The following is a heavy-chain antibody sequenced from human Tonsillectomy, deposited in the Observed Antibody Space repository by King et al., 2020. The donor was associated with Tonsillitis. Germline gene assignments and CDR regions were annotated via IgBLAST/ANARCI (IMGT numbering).Heavy chain of an antibody. J-gene: IGHJ3*02. CDR1: GFTFSSYS. CDR3: ARGPNSSGWYSAFDI. CDR2: ISSSSSYI. D-gene: IGHD6-19*01. V-gene: IGHV3-21*01. Sequence: VQLVESGGGLVKPGGSLRLSCAASGFTFSSYSMNWVRQAPGKGLEWVSSISSSSSYIYYAASVKGRFTISRDNAKTSLYLQMNSLRAEDTAVYYCARGPNSSGWYSAFDIWGQGTMVTVSS.